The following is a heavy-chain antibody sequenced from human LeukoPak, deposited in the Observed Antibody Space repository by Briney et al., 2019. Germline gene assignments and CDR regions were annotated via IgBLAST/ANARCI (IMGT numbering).Heavy chain of an antibody. Sequence: SETLSLTCTVSGGSISSYYWSWIRQPPGKGLEWIGYIYYSGSTNYNPSLKSRVTISVETSKNQFSLKLSSVTAADTAVYYCASSYYYYYYMDVWGKGTTVTISS. CDR3: ASSYYYYYYMDV. J-gene: IGHJ6*03. CDR1: GGSISSYY. CDR2: IYYSGST. V-gene: IGHV4-59*01.